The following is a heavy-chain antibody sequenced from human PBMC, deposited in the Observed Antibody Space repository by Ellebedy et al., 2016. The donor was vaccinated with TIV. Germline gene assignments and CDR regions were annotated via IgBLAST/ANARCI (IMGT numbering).Heavy chain of an antibody. D-gene: IGHD2-15*01. J-gene: IGHJ5*02. CDR1: GFSFSSYR. Sequence: GESLKISXAASGFSFSSYRMNWVRQTPERGLEWVSSIGTTGAYIFYADSVKGRFTISRDNAKNSLYLEMTNLRGEDTATYYCAKNNGGSGPNWFAPWGQGTLVTASS. V-gene: IGHV3-21*06. CDR3: AKNNGGSGPNWFAP. CDR2: IGTTGAYI.